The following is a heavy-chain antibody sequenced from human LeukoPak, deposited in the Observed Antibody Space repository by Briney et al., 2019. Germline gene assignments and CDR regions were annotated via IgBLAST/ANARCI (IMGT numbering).Heavy chain of an antibody. J-gene: IGHJ4*02. Sequence: GGSLRLSCAASVYTFSSYAMSWVRHAPGKGLEWVSAISGSGDSTYYADSVKGRFTISRDNSKNTLYLQMNSLRAEDTAVYYCAKKAVAALYYFDYWGQGTLVTVSS. D-gene: IGHD6-19*01. CDR2: ISGSGDST. CDR3: AKKAVAALYYFDY. V-gene: IGHV3-23*01. CDR1: VYTFSSYA.